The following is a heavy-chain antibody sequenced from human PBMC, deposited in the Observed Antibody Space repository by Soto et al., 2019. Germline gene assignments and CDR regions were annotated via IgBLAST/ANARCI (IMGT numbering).Heavy chain of an antibody. Sequence: PGGSLRLSCAASGFTFSSYEMNWVRQAPGKGLEWVSYISSSGSTIYYADSVKGRFTISRDNAKNSLYLQINSLRAEDTAVYYCARDSRYYDSSDYFDYWGQGTLVTVSS. V-gene: IGHV3-48*03. D-gene: IGHD3-22*01. CDR3: ARDSRYYDSSDYFDY. CDR1: GFTFSSYE. CDR2: ISSSGSTI. J-gene: IGHJ4*02.